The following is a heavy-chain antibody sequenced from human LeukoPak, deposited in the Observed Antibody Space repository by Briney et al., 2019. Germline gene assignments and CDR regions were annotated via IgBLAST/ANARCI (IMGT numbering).Heavy chain of an antibody. CDR3: ATLMPGIAVAGYYFDY. CDR2: ISGSGGST. V-gene: IGHV3-23*01. CDR1: GFTFSSYA. J-gene: IGHJ4*02. D-gene: IGHD6-19*01. Sequence: GGSLRLSCAASGFTFSSYAMSWVRQAPGKGLEWVSAISGSGGSTYYADSVKGRFTISRDNSKNTLYLQMNSLRAEDTAVYYCATLMPGIAVAGYYFDYWGQGTLDTVSS.